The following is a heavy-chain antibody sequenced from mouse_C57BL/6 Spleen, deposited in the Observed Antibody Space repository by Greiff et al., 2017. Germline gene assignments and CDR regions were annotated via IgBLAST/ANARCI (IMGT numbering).Heavy chain of an antibody. V-gene: IGHV5-17*01. CDR2: ISSGSSTI. CDR1: GFTFSDYG. Sequence: EVQRVESGGGLVKPGGSLKLSCAASGFTFSDYGMHWVRQAPEKGLEWVAYISSGSSTIYYADTVKGRFTISRDNAKNTLFLQMTSLRSEDTAMYYCARPITTVGYAMDDWGQGTSVTVSS. D-gene: IGHD1-1*01. CDR3: ARPITTVGYAMDD. J-gene: IGHJ4*01.